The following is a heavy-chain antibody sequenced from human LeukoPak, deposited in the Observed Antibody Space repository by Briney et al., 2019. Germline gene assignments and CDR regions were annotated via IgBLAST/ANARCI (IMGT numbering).Heavy chain of an antibody. J-gene: IGHJ4*02. D-gene: IGHD3-10*01. CDR3: ARAKGYISSYSFDY. Sequence: GGSLRLSCAASGFTFTNYAMNWVRQTPGGRLEWVSFIGISSGPLLYADSVKGRFTISRDNAKASVYLQMNRLRAEDTAVYYCARAKGYISSYSFDYWGQGILVTVSS. CDR1: GFTFTNYA. V-gene: IGHV3-48*04. CDR2: IGISSGPL.